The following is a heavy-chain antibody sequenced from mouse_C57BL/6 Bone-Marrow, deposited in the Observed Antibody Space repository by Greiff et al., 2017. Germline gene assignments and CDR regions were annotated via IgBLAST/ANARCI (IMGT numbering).Heavy chain of an antibody. J-gene: IGHJ1*03. Sequence: QVQLQQPGAELVKPGASVKMSCKASGYTFTSYWITWVKQRPGQGLEWIGDIYPGSGSTNYNEKLKSKATLTVDTSSSTAYMQLSSLTSEDSAVYYCARSDGSSNWYFDVWGTGTTVTVSS. CDR1: GYTFTSYW. CDR3: ARSDGSSNWYFDV. D-gene: IGHD1-1*01. V-gene: IGHV1-55*01. CDR2: IYPGSGST.